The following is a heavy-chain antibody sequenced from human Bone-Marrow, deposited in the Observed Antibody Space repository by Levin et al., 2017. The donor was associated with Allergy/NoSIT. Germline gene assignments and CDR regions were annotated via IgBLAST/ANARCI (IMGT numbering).Heavy chain of an antibody. D-gene: IGHD2-15*01. CDR2: ILWNDDK. V-gene: IGHV2-5*01. J-gene: IGHJ4*02. CDR1: GFSLSTSGVA. Sequence: ESGPTLVKPTQTLTLTCTFSGFSLSTSGVAMGWIRQPPGKALEWLALILWNDDKHYRPSLRTRLTITKDTSKNQVVLTLTNMDPVDTATYYCAHSFLGGLLFDYWGQGALVTVSS. CDR3: AHSFLGGLLFDY.